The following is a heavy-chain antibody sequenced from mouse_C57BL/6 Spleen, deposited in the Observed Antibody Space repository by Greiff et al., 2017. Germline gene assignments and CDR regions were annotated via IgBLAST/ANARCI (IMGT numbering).Heavy chain of an antibody. D-gene: IGHD5-2*01. Sequence: VQLQESGPELVKPGASVTISCKASGYSFTDYNMNWVKQSNGKSLEWIGVINPNYGTTSYNQKFKGKATLPVDPSSSTAYMPLNSLTSEDSAVYYGARMGEEDLRAWFAYWGQGTLVTVSS. CDR3: ARMGEEDLRAWFAY. V-gene: IGHV1-39*01. CDR1: GYSFTDYN. CDR2: INPNYGTT. J-gene: IGHJ3*01.